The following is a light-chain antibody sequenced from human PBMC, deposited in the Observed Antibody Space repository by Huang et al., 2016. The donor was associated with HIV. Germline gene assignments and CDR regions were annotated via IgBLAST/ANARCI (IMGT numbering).Light chain of an antibody. CDR2: DAS. J-gene: IGKJ4*01. CDR3: QQRSNWPLVT. V-gene: IGKV3-11*01. CDR1: QNVITY. Sequence: EIVLTQSPATLSLSPGERATLSCRASQNVITYLVWYHQKPGQAPRLLLYDASTRATGVPARFSGSGSGTDFTLTISSLEPEDFAVYYCQQRSNWPLVTFGGGTKLEIK.